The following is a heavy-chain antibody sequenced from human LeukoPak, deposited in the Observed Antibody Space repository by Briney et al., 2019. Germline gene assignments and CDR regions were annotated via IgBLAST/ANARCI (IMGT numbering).Heavy chain of an antibody. CDR2: IYYSGST. V-gene: IGHV4-31*03. J-gene: IGHJ3*02. Sequence: SETLSLTCTVSGGSISSGGYYWSWIPQHPGQGLVWIGYIYYSGSTYYNPSLKSRVTISVDTSKNQFSLKLSSVIAADTAVYYCARDVPAGILDIWGQGTMVTVSS. CDR1: GGSISSGGYY. D-gene: IGHD2-2*01. CDR3: ARDVPAGILDI.